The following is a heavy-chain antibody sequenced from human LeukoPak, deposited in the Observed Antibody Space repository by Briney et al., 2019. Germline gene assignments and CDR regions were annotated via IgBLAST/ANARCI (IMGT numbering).Heavy chain of an antibody. V-gene: IGHV4-59*08. Sequence: SDTLSLTCTVSGASINDYYWSWIRQPPGKGLEEIGYIYYTGIANSNPSLKSRLTLSVDTSKSQLPLRLSSVTAADTAVYYCLTVDTSMGVDYWGQGTLVTVSS. D-gene: IGHD5-18*01. CDR2: IYYTGIA. CDR3: LTVDTSMGVDY. J-gene: IGHJ4*02. CDR1: GASINDYY.